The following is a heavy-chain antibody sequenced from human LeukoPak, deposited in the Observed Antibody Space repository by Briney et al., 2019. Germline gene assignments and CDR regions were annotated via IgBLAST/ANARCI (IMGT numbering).Heavy chain of an antibody. CDR2: INPNSGGT. J-gene: IGHJ4*02. CDR3: AREATVTTTSTNDY. Sequence: GASVKVSCKASGYTFTGYYMHWVRQAPGQGLEWMGWINPNSGGTNYAQKFQGRVTMTRDTSISTAYMELSRLRSDDTAVYYRAREATVTTTSTNDYWGQGTLVTVSS. D-gene: IGHD4-17*01. CDR1: GYTFTGYY. V-gene: IGHV1-2*02.